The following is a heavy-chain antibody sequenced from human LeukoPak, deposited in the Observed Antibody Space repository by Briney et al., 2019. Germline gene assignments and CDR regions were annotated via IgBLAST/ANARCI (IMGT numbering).Heavy chain of an antibody. CDR1: GFTFNGYW. J-gene: IGHJ4*02. V-gene: IGHV3-7*01. Sequence: GGSLRLSCSASGFTFNGYWMIWVRQAPGKGLEWVANIRQDDSEKNYVDSVKGRFTISRDNAKFSLYLQMNSLRAEDTAVYYCATDRKVGTWDPRFNYWGQGTLVTVSS. D-gene: IGHD4-23*01. CDR3: ATDRKVGTWDPRFNY. CDR2: IRQDDSEK.